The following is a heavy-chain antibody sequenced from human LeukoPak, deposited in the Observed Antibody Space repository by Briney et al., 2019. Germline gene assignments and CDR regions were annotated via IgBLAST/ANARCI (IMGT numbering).Heavy chain of an antibody. J-gene: IGHJ4*02. CDR3: ARSTSSEYDIYHFDY. CDR1: GFTFSSYG. CDR2: ICYDGNNK. Sequence: PGGSLRLSCAASGFTFSSYGMHWVRQAPGKGLEGVAVICYDGNNKYYADSVKGGFTISRDHSKHTLYLQMNSLRAEDTAVYYCARSTSSEYDIYHFDYWGQGTLVTVSS. V-gene: IGHV3-33*01. D-gene: IGHD3-9*01.